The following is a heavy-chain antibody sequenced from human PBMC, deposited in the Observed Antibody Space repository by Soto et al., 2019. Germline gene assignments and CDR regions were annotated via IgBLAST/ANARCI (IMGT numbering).Heavy chain of an antibody. CDR2: IRSKAYGGTT. CDR3: STSCGGDCYYSFDI. Sequence: GESLKISCTASGFTFGDYAMSWFRQAPGKGLEWVGFIRSKAYGGTTEYAASVKGRFTISRDDSKSIAYLQMNSLKTEDTAVYYCSTSCGGDCYYSFDIWGQGTMVTVSS. V-gene: IGHV3-49*03. D-gene: IGHD2-21*01. CDR1: GFTFGDYA. J-gene: IGHJ3*02.